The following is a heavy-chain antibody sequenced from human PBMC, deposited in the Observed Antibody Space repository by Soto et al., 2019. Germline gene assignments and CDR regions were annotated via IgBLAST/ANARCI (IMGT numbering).Heavy chain of an antibody. CDR2: INPNSGGT. CDR3: ARGQSDHSSSWSRFDY. D-gene: IGHD6-13*01. CDR1: GYTFTSYG. J-gene: IGHJ4*02. V-gene: IGHV1-2*04. Sequence: ASVKVSCKASGYTFTSYGISWVRQAPGQGLEWMGWINPNSGGTNYAQKFQGWVTMTRDTSISTAYMELSRLRSDDTAVYYCARGQSDHSSSWSRFDYWGQGTLVTVPQ.